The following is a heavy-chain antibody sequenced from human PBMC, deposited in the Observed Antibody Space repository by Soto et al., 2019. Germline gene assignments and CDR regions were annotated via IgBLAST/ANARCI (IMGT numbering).Heavy chain of an antibody. CDR3: ARGNWNDEGYYCGMDV. V-gene: IGHV6-1*01. CDR2: TYYRSKWYN. CDR1: GYSVARNSGA. D-gene: IGHD1-1*01. Sequence: PSHTLSLTCAISGYSVARNSGAWNLIRQSPSRGLEWLGRTYYRSKWYNEYAPSVKSRITINPDTAKNQFALQLKSVTPDDTGVYYCARGNWNDEGYYCGMDVWGQGITVTVSS. J-gene: IGHJ6*02.